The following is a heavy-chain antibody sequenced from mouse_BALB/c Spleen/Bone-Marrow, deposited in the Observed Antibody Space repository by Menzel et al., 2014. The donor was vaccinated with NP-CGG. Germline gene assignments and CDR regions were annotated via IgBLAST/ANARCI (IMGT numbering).Heavy chain of an antibody. CDR1: GYTFTNYF. CDR3: TRSGYYGYGWYFDV. D-gene: IGHD1-2*01. J-gene: IGHJ1*01. V-gene: IGHV1S81*02. Sequence: QVQLQQLGAELVKPGASVKLSCRVSGYTFTNYFVYWVKQRPGQGLEWIGEINPSNDTPNFNEKFKSKATLTVDKSSSTAYMQLSSLTSEDSAVYYCTRSGYYGYGWYFDVWGAGTTVTVSS. CDR2: INPSNDTP.